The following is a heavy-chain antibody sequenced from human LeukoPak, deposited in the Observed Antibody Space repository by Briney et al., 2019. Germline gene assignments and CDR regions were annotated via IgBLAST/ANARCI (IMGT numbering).Heavy chain of an antibody. V-gene: IGHV3-21*04. J-gene: IGHJ4*02. CDR3: AKDKSQWLVGTLGY. CDR1: GFTFSSYS. Sequence: GGSLRLSCAASGFTFSSYSMNWVRQAPGKGLEWVSSISSSSSYIYYADSVQGRFTISRDNFKNTLYLQMNSLRAEDTAVYYCAKDKSQWLVGTLGYWGQGTLVTVSS. CDR2: ISSSSSYI. D-gene: IGHD6-19*01.